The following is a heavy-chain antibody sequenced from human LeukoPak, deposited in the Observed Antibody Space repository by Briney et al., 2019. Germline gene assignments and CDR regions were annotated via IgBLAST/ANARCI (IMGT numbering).Heavy chain of an antibody. J-gene: IGHJ3*01. D-gene: IGHD2/OR15-2a*01. CDR1: GFTFSNYA. CDR2: ISSRGDNS. CDR3: TKRTDSTGSRASAFDV. Sequence: GGSLRLSCAASGFTFSNYAMTWVRQAPGKGLEWVSSISSRGDNSYYADSVKGRFTISRDNSKSTLCLQMTSLRAEDSAFFYCTKRTDSTGSRASAFDVWGQGTVVTVPS. V-gene: IGHV3-23*01.